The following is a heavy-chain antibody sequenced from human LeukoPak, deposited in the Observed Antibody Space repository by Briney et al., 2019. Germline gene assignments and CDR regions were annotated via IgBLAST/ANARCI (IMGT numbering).Heavy chain of an antibody. Sequence: SETLSLTCTVSGGSISSYYWSWIRQPPGKGLEWMGYIYYSGSTNYNPSLKSRVTISVDTSNNQFSLKLSSVTAADTAVYYCARSPTYGGYPANFDYWGQGTLVTVSS. CDR2: IYYSGST. CDR3: ARSPTYGGYPANFDY. D-gene: IGHD5-12*01. CDR1: GGSISSYY. J-gene: IGHJ4*02. V-gene: IGHV4-59*01.